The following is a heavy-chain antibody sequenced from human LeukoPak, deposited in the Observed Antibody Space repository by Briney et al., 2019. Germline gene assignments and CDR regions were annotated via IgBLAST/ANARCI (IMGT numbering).Heavy chain of an antibody. Sequence: PSETLSLTCAVSGVSMNNNYWAWIRQSPGGKLEWIGYMSFSGSATYNPSLNSRVSISADSSKNQFSLDLTSLTAADTAVYYCARGDDLLTGSYDWFNPWGQGTLVIVSS. V-gene: IGHV4-4*09. J-gene: IGHJ5*02. CDR2: MSFSGSA. CDR3: ARGDDLLTGSYDWFNP. D-gene: IGHD3-9*01. CDR1: GVSMNNNY.